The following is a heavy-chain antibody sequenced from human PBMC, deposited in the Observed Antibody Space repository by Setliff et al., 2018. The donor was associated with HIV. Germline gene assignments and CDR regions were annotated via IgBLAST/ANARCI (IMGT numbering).Heavy chain of an antibody. V-gene: IGHV1-3*01. J-gene: IGHJ5*01. D-gene: IGHD2-15*01. Sequence: ASVKVSCKASGYSFSNFAIHWVRQAPGQRLEWLGWINAGSGNTRYSQKFQDRLTITRDTSARTVYMELSSLKSVDTAVYYCARVRCSGANCFNWFDFWGQGTPVTVSS. CDR1: GYSFSNFA. CDR2: INAGSGNT. CDR3: ARVRCSGANCFNWFDF.